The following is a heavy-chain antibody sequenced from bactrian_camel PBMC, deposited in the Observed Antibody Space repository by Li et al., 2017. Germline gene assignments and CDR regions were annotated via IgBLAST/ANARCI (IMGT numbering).Heavy chain of an antibody. D-gene: IGHD5*01. CDR1: AHTFSSFS. CDR3: AANRVVGYPPGEADFKS. V-gene: IGHV3S55*01. CDR2: LYTGGINP. Sequence: HVQLVESGGGSAQAGGSLLLSCKGAAHTFSSFSLAWFRQAPGKEREVAAVLYTGGINPYYSSSAKGRFTISRDNDKNTVYLQMNSLKPEDTAMYYCAANRVVGYPPGEADFKSWGQGTQVTVS. J-gene: IGHJ6*01.